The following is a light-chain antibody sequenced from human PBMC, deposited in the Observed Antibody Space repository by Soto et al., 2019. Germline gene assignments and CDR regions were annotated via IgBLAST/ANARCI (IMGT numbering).Light chain of an antibody. CDR1: SSDVGGYNY. CDR3: SSYTRTSTLV. V-gene: IGLV2-14*01. Sequence: QSALTQPASVSGSPGQSITISCTGTSSDVGGYNYVSWYQHHPGKAPKLMIFEVSNRPSGVSNRFSGSKSGNTASLTISGLQPEDEADYFCSSYTRTSTLVFGGGTKVTV. CDR2: EVS. J-gene: IGLJ2*01.